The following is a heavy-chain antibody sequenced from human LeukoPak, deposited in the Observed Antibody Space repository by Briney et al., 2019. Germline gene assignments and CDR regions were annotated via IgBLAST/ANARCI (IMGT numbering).Heavy chain of an antibody. V-gene: IGHV1-2*02. Sequence: ASVKVSCKASGYTFTGYYMHWVRQAPGQGLEWMGWINPNSGGTNYAQKFQGRVTMTRDTSISTAYMELSRLRSDDTAVYYCASVGSTYGDFWSPDYWGQGTLVTVSS. CDR2: INPNSGGT. D-gene: IGHD4-17*01. CDR1: GYTFTGYY. J-gene: IGHJ4*02. CDR3: ASVGSTYGDFWSPDY.